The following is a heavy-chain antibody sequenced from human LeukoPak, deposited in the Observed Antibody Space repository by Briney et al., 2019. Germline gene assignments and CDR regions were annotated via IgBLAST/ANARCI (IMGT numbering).Heavy chain of an antibody. CDR3: AAGYCTSNSCSTFYGMDV. Sequence: SVKGRFTISRDNAKNSLYLQMNSLRAEDTAVYYCAAGYCTSNSCSTFYGMDVWGLGTTVTVSS. J-gene: IGHJ6*02. D-gene: IGHD2-2*03. V-gene: IGHV3-21*01.